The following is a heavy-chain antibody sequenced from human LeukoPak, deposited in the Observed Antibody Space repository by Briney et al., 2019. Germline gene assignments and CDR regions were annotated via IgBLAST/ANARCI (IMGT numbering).Heavy chain of an antibody. V-gene: IGHV1-46*01. CDR1: GYTFTRYY. CDR2: VNPSSGST. D-gene: IGHD1-7*01. CDR3: ARGSEELQYYFDY. Sequence: GASVKVSCKAAGYTFTRYYLHWVRQAPGQGLEWMGIVNPSSGSTHYAQKFQGTVTMTRDTSTSTVYMELSMLRSADTAVYYCARGSEELQYYFDYWGQGTLVTVSS. J-gene: IGHJ4*02.